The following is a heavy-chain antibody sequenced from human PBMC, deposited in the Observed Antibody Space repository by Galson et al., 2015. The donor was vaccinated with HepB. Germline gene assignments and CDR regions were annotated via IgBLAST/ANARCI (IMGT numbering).Heavy chain of an antibody. D-gene: IGHD3-22*01. CDR2: INHSGST. Sequence: SETLSLTCAVYGGSFSGYYWSWIRQPPWKGLEWIGEINHSGSTNYNPSLKSRVTISVDTSKNQFSLKLSSVTAADTAVYYCARSRRISTGYLSDYFDYWGQGTLVTVSS. CDR1: GGSFSGYY. CDR3: ARSRRISTGYLSDYFDY. V-gene: IGHV4-34*01. J-gene: IGHJ4*02.